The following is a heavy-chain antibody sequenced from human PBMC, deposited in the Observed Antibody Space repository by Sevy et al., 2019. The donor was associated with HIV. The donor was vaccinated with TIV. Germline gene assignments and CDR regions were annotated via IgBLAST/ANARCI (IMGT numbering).Heavy chain of an antibody. CDR1: GFTFSGSA. CDR2: IRSKANSYAT. CDR3: TRLGYYDSSGYYNY. Sequence: GGSLRLSCAASGFTFSGSAMHWVRQASGKGLEWVGRIRSKANSYATAYAASVKGRFTISRDDSKNTVYQQMNSLKTEDTAVYYCTRLGYYDSSGYYNYWGQGTLVTVSS. D-gene: IGHD3-22*01. J-gene: IGHJ4*02. V-gene: IGHV3-73*01.